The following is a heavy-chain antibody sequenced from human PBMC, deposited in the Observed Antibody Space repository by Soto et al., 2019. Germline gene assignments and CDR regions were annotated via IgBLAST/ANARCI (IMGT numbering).Heavy chain of an antibody. V-gene: IGHV3-64*01. J-gene: IGHJ3*02. D-gene: IGHD3-3*01. Sequence: GESLKISCAASGFTFSSYAMHWVRQAPGKGLEYVSAISSNGGSTYYANSVKGRFTISRDNSKNTLYLQMGNLRAEDMAVYYCARVDDLSAFDIWGQGTMVTVSS. CDR2: ISSNGGST. CDR3: ARVDDLSAFDI. CDR1: GFTFSSYA.